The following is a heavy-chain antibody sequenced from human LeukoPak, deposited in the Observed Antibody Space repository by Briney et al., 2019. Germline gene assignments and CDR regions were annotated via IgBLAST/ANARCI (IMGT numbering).Heavy chain of an antibody. D-gene: IGHD3-22*01. CDR3: HYDSSGYRYFDY. CDR2: INHGGST. J-gene: IGHJ4*02. CDR1: GGSFSGYY. Sequence: SETLSLTCAVYGGSFSGYYWSWIRQPPGKGLEWIGEINHGGSTNYNPSLKSRVTISVDTSKNQFSLKLSSVTAADTAVYYCHYDSSGYRYFDYWGQGTLVTVSS. V-gene: IGHV4-34*01.